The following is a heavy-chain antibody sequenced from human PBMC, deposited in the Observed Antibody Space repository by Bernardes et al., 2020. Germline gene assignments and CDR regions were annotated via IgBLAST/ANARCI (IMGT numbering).Heavy chain of an antibody. D-gene: IGHD3-10*01. V-gene: IGHV3-72*01. CDR1: ELTLSDQY. Sequence: GGSLRLSCAASELTLSDQYMDWVRQAPGKGLEWGGRTINKANSYATDCAASVKGRFTITRDDSKNSLYLQMNSLKTEDTAVYYCARDSGRGGYYVLWGQGTLVTVSS. CDR3: ARDSGRGGYYVL. CDR2: TINKANSYAT. J-gene: IGHJ4*02.